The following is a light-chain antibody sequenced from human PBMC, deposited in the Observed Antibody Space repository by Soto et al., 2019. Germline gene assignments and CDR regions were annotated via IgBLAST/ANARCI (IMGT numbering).Light chain of an antibody. CDR3: EQYGSSPPSIT. V-gene: IGKV3-20*01. J-gene: IGKJ5*01. CDR1: QSVSRSN. CDR2: GTS. Sequence: EIVLTQSPDTLSLSPGERATVSCRASQSVSRSNLAWYQHKPGQAPRLLIYGTSNRATGIPDRFIGSGSGTHLTLTISSLEPEDFAVYYCEQYGSSPPSITFGQGTRLEIK.